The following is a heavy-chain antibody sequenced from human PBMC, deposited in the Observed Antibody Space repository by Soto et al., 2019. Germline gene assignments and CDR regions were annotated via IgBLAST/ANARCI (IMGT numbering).Heavy chain of an antibody. V-gene: IGHV4-30-2*01. Sequence: ASETLSLTCAVSGGSISSGGYSWSWIRQPPGKGLEWIGYIYHSGSTYYNPSLKSRVTISVDRSKNQFSLKLSSVTAADTAVYYCARAPYCSSTSCPSYYYGMDVWGQGTTVTVSS. CDR2: IYHSGST. CDR3: ARAPYCSSTSCPSYYYGMDV. CDR1: GGSISSGGYS. D-gene: IGHD2-2*01. J-gene: IGHJ6*02.